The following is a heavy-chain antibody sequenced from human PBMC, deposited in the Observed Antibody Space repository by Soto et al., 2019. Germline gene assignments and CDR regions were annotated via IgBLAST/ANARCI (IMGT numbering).Heavy chain of an antibody. CDR2: INPNSGGT. CDR1: GYTFTGYY. V-gene: IGHV1-2*02. D-gene: IGHD3-9*01. J-gene: IGHJ4*02. Sequence: ASVKVSCKASGYTFTGYYMHWVRQAPGQGLEWMGWINPNSGGTNYAQKFQGRVTMTRDTSISTAYMELSRLRSDDTAVYYCARSVLRYFDWTPTHAYYFDYWGQGTLVTVPQ. CDR3: ARSVLRYFDWTPTHAYYFDY.